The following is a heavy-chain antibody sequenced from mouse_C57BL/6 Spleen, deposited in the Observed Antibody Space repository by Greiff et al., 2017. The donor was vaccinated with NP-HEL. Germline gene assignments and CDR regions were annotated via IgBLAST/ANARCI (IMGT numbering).Heavy chain of an antibody. Sequence: EVMLVESGGGLVKPGGSLKLSCAASGFTFSSYAMSWVRQTPEKRLEWVATISDGGSYTYYPDNVKGRFTISRDNAKNNLYLQMSHLKSEDTAMYYCARGFYYGNYLFAYWGQGTLVTVSA. D-gene: IGHD2-1*01. J-gene: IGHJ3*01. CDR2: ISDGGSYT. CDR3: ARGFYYGNYLFAY. CDR1: GFTFSSYA. V-gene: IGHV5-4*03.